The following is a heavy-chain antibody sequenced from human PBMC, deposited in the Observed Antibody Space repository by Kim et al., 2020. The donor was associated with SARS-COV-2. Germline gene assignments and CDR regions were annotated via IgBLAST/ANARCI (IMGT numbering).Heavy chain of an antibody. J-gene: IGHJ4*02. CDR3: ARGDAAARPFDY. Sequence: SETLSLTCAVYGGSFSGYYWSWIRQPPGKGLEWIGEINHSGSTNYNPSLKSRVTISVDTSKNQFSLKLSSVTAADTAVYYCARGDAAARPFDYWGQGTLVTVSS. CDR1: GGSFSGYY. V-gene: IGHV4-34*01. D-gene: IGHD6-6*01. CDR2: INHSGST.